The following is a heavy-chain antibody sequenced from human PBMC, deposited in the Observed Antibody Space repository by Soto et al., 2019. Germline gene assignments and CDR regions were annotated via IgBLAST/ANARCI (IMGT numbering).Heavy chain of an antibody. CDR1: GGSISSYY. D-gene: IGHD3-22*01. CDR3: ASLNYYDSSGYWGYFDY. CDR2: IYYSGST. J-gene: IGHJ4*02. V-gene: IGHV4-59*01. Sequence: SETLSITCTVSGGSISSYYWSWIRQPPGKGLEWIGYIYYSGSTNYNPSLKSRVTISVDTSKNQFSLKLSSVTAADTAVYYCASLNYYDSSGYWGYFDYWGQGTLVTVSS.